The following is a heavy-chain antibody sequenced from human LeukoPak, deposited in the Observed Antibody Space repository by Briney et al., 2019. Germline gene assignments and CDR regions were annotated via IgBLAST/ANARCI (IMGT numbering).Heavy chain of an antibody. CDR1: GGSISRYY. CDR2: LSSSGST. D-gene: IGHD2-21*01. J-gene: IGHJ2*01. V-gene: IGHV4-59*01. CDR3: ARGGEGALAWYFDL. Sequence: SETLSLTCTVSGGSISRYYWSWIRQPPGKGLEWIGYLSSSGSTNYKPCLESRVTLPLDRSKNQFSLTMTSLRAADTAVYYCARGGEGALAWYFDLWGRGPLVSAYS.